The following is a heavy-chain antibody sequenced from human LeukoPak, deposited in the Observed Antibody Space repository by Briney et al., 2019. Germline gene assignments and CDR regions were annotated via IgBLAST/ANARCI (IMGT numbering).Heavy chain of an antibody. CDR2: ISDNGDIT. Sequence: GGSLRLSCVASGFSFSTYSVSWVRQTPEKGLEWVSVISDNGDITKYADSVRGRFTMSRDNSKNTLFLQMNTLRADDTALYYCAKKSGPGTDPLDCWGQGTLVTVSS. J-gene: IGHJ4*02. CDR1: GFSFSTYS. V-gene: IGHV3-23*01. CDR3: AKKSGPGTDPLDC. D-gene: IGHD3-10*01.